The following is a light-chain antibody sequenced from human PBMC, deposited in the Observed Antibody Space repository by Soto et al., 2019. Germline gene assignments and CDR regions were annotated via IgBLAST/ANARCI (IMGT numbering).Light chain of an antibody. CDR3: QQRSNWPIT. CDR2: DAS. CDR1: QSISTY. V-gene: IGKV3-11*01. J-gene: IGKJ5*01. Sequence: EIVLTQSPATLSLSPRESATLSCMASQSISTYLAWYQQKPGQAPRLLIYDASKRITGIPARFSGSGSGTDFTLTISSLEPEDFAVYYCQQRSNWPITFGQGTRLENK.